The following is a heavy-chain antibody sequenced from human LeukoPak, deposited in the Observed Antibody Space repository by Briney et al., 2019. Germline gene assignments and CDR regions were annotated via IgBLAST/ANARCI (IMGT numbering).Heavy chain of an antibody. CDR3: AKAAAGNPFDY. D-gene: IGHD6-13*01. J-gene: IGHJ4*02. CDR2: ISSSSSYI. V-gene: IGHV3-21*04. CDR1: GFTFSSYS. Sequence: GGSLRLSCAASGFTFSSYSMNWVRQAPGKGLEWVSSISSSSSYIYYADSVKGRFTISRDNAKNSLYLQMNSLRAEDTALYYCAKAAAGNPFDYWGQGTLVTVSS.